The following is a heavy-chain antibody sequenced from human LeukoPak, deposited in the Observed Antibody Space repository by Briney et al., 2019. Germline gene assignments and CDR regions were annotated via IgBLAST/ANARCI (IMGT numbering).Heavy chain of an antibody. Sequence: SETLSLTCTVSGGSISSSSYYWGWIRQPPGKGLEWIGSIYYNGSTYYNPSLKSRVTISVDTSKNQFSLKLSSVTAADTAVYYCASSDTAMVRYFDYWGQGTLVTVSS. V-gene: IGHV4-39*07. CDR1: GGSISSSSYY. J-gene: IGHJ4*02. CDR3: ASSDTAMVRYFDY. CDR2: IYYNGST. D-gene: IGHD5-18*01.